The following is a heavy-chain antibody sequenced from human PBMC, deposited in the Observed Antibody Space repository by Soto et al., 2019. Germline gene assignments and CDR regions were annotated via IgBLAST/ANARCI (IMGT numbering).Heavy chain of an antibody. D-gene: IGHD3-3*01. J-gene: IGHJ5*02. Sequence: EVHLVQSGAEAKKPGESLKISCKGSGYAFSSYWIAWVRQMPGKGLQFMGIIHPSDSDTRYSPSFLGQVPISADKSISTAYLQWGSLRASDSAMYYCARVGGSIFGVVTPNWFDPWGQGTLVTVSS. CDR3: ARVGGSIFGVVTPNWFDP. CDR1: GYAFSSYW. V-gene: IGHV5-51*01. CDR2: IHPSDSDT.